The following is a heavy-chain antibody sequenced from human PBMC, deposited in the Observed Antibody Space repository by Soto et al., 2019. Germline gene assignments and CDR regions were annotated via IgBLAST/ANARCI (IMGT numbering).Heavy chain of an antibody. CDR1: GGTFSSYA. Sequence: LVKVSCKASGGTFSSYAISWLRQAPGQRLEWMGWINAGNGNTNYSQKFQGRVTITRDTSASTAYMELSSLRSEDTAVYYCARVPGYSIGDLWGRGTLVTVSS. D-gene: IGHD2-21*01. J-gene: IGHJ2*01. CDR2: INAGNGNT. V-gene: IGHV1-3*01. CDR3: ARVPGYSIGDL.